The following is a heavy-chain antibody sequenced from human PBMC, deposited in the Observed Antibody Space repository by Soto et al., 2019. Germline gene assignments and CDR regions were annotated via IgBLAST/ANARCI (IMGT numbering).Heavy chain of an antibody. V-gene: IGHV4-39*02. Sequence: KTSETLSLTCTVSGGSINTYNLFWAWVRQPPGKGLEWIASIHYGGNAYYSPSLTTRATISRDTSKNRVSLELTSVTAADTAVYCCAGEHDTLALRGRGTPVPVSS. CDR1: GGSINTYNLF. CDR3: AGEHDTLAL. J-gene: IGHJ4*02. D-gene: IGHD3-22*01. CDR2: IHYGGNA.